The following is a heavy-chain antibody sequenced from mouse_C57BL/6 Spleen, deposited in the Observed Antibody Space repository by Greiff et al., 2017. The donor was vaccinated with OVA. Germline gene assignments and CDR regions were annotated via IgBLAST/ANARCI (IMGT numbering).Heavy chain of an antibody. D-gene: IGHD1-1*01. CDR3: ARKGAGYGSSYGYFDV. CDR1: GYTFTSYW. CDR2: IDPSDSYT. Sequence: QVQLQQPGAELVKPGASVKLSCKASGYTFTSYWMQWVKQRPGQGLEWIGEIDPSDSYTNYNQKFKGKATLTVDTSSSTAYMQLSSLTSEDSAVYYGARKGAGYGSSYGYFDVWGTGTTVTVSS. V-gene: IGHV1-50*01. J-gene: IGHJ1*03.